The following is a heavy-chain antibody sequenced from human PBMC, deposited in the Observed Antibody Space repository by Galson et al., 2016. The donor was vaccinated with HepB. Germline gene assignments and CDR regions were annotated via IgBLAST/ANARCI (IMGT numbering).Heavy chain of an antibody. D-gene: IGHD3-16*01. CDR3: GKHGGFDY. CDR2: ITGRGDTT. J-gene: IGHJ4*02. CDR1: GFSISTAG. Sequence: SLRLSCAASGFSISTAGMSWVRQTPGRGLEWLSGITGRGDTTHYADSVRGRFTISRDNSKNTLYLYMNNLRIGDTAVYYCGKHGGFDYWGQGALVTVSS. V-gene: IGHV3-23*01.